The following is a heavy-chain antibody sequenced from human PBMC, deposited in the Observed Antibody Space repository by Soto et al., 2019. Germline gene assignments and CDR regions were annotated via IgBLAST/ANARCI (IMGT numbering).Heavy chain of an antibody. CDR1: GVSISSGGYS. D-gene: IGHD1-26*01. J-gene: IGHJ2*01. CDR2: IYDSENT. Sequence: QLQLQESGSGLVKPSQTLSLSCAVSGVSISSGGYSWSWIRQPPGKGLEWIGYIYDSENTDYNPSLKSRVSISVDSPTNQFSLKLSSVTAADTAVYFCARGMSGTDYFYWHFDLWGRGTLVTVSS. V-gene: IGHV4-30-2*01. CDR3: ARGMSGTDYFYWHFDL.